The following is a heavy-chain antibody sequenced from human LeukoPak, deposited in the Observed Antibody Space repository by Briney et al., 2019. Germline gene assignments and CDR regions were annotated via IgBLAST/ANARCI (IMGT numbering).Heavy chain of an antibody. Sequence: ASVKVSCKASGYXFTGYYFHWVRQAPGQGLEWMGWINPNSGFTNYAQKFQGRVTMTRDTSISTAYMGLSRLRSDDTAVYYCARLADCSSSSCRSFDYWGQGTLVTVSS. J-gene: IGHJ4*02. D-gene: IGHD2-2*01. CDR2: INPNSGFT. CDR1: GYXFTGYY. CDR3: ARLADCSSSSCRSFDY. V-gene: IGHV1-2*02.